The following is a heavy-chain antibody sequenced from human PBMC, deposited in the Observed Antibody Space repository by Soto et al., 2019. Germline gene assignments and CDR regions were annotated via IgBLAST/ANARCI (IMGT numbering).Heavy chain of an antibody. V-gene: IGHV3-33*01. CDR2: IWSDGSNK. Sequence: QVQLVESGGGVVQPGKSLRLSCAASGFVFSNYGMHWVRQAPGKGLEWVAVIWSDGSNKYYGDSVKGRFTICRDNSKHTLYLLMNSLGAEDTAVYYCARGSAVGYYYGMDVWGQGTTVTGSS. J-gene: IGHJ6*02. D-gene: IGHD6-13*01. CDR3: ARGSAVGYYYGMDV. CDR1: GFVFSNYG.